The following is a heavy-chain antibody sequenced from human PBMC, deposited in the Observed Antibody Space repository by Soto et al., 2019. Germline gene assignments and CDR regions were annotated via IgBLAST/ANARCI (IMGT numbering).Heavy chain of an antibody. CDR2: ISSTSNTI. V-gene: IGHV3-48*02. Sequence: PGGSLRLSCAASGFTFSSYSMNWVRQAPGKGLEWVPYISSTSNTIYYADSVKGRFTISRDNAKNSLYLQMNSLRDEDTAVYYCARDLDSSGYSPACWGQGTLVTVSS. D-gene: IGHD3-22*01. CDR3: ARDLDSSGYSPAC. J-gene: IGHJ4*02. CDR1: GFTFSSYS.